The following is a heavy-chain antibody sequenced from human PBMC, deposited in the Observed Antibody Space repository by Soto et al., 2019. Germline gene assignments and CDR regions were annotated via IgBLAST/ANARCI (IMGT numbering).Heavy chain of an antibody. CDR1: GFTFDTYG. Sequence: QEQLVESGGGVVQPGRSLRLSCAASGFTFDTYGMHWVRQIPGNGLQWVAIIWYDGSIKYYADSVKGRFTISRDNSKNTMYLEMNSLRDEDTAVYYCARIDCTGNNCKPYYHYGMDVWGQGTTVTVSS. J-gene: IGHJ6*02. CDR2: IWYDGSIK. CDR3: ARIDCTGNNCKPYYHYGMDV. D-gene: IGHD2-8*02. V-gene: IGHV3-33*01.